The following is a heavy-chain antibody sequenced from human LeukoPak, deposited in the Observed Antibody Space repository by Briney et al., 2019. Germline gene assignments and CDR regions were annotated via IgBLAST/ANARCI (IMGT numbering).Heavy chain of an antibody. CDR3: ARGGVYCSSTSCYRPRSLNWFDP. V-gene: IGHV4-59*01. D-gene: IGHD2-2*01. Sequence: ASETLSLTCTVSGGSISSYYWSWIRQPPGKGLEWIGYIYYSGSTSYNPSLKSRVTISVDTSKNQFSLKLSSVTAADTAVYYCARGGVYCSSTSCYRPRSLNWFDPWGQGTLVTVSS. J-gene: IGHJ5*02. CDR2: IYYSGST. CDR1: GGSISSYY.